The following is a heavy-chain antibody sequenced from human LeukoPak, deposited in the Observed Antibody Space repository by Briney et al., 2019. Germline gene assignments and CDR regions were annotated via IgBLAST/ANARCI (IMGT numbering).Heavy chain of an antibody. CDR2: IYSGGST. J-gene: IGHJ4*02. V-gene: IGHV3-53*01. D-gene: IGHD1-7*01. CDR3: ARVYWNSPNDY. Sequence: GGSLRLSCAASGLSFTNYWMSWVRQAPGKGLEWVSVIYSGGSTYYADSVKGRFTISRDNSKNTLYLQMNSLRAEDTAVYYCARVYWNSPNDYWGQGTLVTVSS. CDR1: GLSFTNYW.